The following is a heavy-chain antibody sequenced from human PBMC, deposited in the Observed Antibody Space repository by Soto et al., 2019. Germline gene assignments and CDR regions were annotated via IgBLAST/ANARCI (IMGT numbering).Heavy chain of an antibody. CDR2: IWYDGSNK. V-gene: IGHV3-33*01. CDR1: GFTFSSYG. J-gene: IGHJ5*02. Sequence: QVQLVESGGGVVQPGRSLRLSCAASGFTFSSYGMHWVRQAPGKGLEWVAVIWYDGSNKYYADSVKGRFTISRDNSKNTLYLQMNSLRAEDTAAYYCARDEAAAGYNWFDPWGQGTLVTVSS. D-gene: IGHD6-13*01. CDR3: ARDEAAAGYNWFDP.